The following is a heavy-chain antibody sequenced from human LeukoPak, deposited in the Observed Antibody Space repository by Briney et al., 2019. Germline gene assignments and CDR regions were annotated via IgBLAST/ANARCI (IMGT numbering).Heavy chain of an antibody. V-gene: IGHV3-21*01. D-gene: IGHD6-19*01. CDR2: ISSSSSYI. CDR1: GFTFSSYS. J-gene: IGHJ4*02. CDR3: ARDRAGQYYFDY. Sequence: GGSLRLSCAASGFTFSSYSMNWVRQAPGKGLEWVSSISSSSSYIYHADSVKGRFTISRDNAKNSLYLQMNSLRAEDTAVYYCARDRAGQYYFDYWRQGTLVTVSS.